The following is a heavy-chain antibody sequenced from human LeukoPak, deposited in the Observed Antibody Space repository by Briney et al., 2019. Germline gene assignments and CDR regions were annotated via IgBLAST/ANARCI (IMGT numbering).Heavy chain of an antibody. D-gene: IGHD1-20*01. CDR2: IIPIFGTA. J-gene: IGHJ4*02. CDR3: ASTRPRYNWKAHYFDY. V-gene: IGHV1-69*05. CDR1: GGTFSSYA. Sequence: SVKVSCKASGGTFSSYAISWVRQAPGQGLEWMGRIIPIFGTANYAQKFQGRVTITTDESTSTAYMELSSLRSEDTAVYYCASTRPRYNWKAHYFDYWGQGTLVTVSS.